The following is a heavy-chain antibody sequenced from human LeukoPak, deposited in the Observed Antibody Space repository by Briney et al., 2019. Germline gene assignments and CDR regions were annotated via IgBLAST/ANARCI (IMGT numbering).Heavy chain of an antibody. J-gene: IGHJ4*02. CDR3: AICSTSAMKWSILDY. CDR1: GFTVSSNY. Sequence: GGSLRLSCAASGFTVSSNYMSWVRQAPGKGLEGVSVIYSGGSTYYADSVKGRFTISRDNSNNTLYLQMNSLRAEDTAVYYCAICSTSAMKWSILDYWGQGTLVTVSS. D-gene: IGHD2-2*01. V-gene: IGHV3-53*01. CDR2: IYSGGST.